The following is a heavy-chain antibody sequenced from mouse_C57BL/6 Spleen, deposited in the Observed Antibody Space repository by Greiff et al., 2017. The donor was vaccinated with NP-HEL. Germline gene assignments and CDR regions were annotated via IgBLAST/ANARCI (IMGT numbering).Heavy chain of an antibody. CDR2: ISYSGST. V-gene: IGHV3-1*01. CDR3: ARTYPSYWYFDV. CDR1: GYSITSGYD. J-gene: IGHJ1*03. Sequence: EVQRVESGPGMVKPSQSLSLTCTVTGYSITSGYDWHWIRHFPGNKLEWMGYISYSGSTNYNPSLKSRISITHDTSKNHFFLKLNSVTTEDTATYYCARTYPSYWYFDVWGTGTTVTVSS. D-gene: IGHD5-1*01.